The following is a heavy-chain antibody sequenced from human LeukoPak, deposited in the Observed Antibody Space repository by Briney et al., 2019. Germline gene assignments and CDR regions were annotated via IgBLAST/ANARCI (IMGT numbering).Heavy chain of an antibody. CDR3: ARDRPIVVVPAAIGYYYYGMDV. CDR2: ISAYNGNT. Sequence: ASVKVSCKASGYTFTSYGISWVRQAPGQGLEWMGWISAYNGNTNYAQKLQGRVTMTTDTSTSTVYMELRSLRSDDTAVYYCARDRPIVVVPAAIGYYYYGMDVWGQGTTVTVSS. V-gene: IGHV1-18*01. D-gene: IGHD2-2*02. J-gene: IGHJ6*02. CDR1: GYTFTSYG.